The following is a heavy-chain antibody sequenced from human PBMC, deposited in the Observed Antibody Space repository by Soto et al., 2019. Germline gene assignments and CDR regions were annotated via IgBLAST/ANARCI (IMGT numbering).Heavy chain of an antibody. CDR2: IFSNDEK. D-gene: IGHD1-7*01. Sequence: SGPTLVNPTETLTLTCTVSGFSLSNARMGVSWIRQPPGKALEWLAHIFSNDEKSYSTSLKSRLTISKDTSKSQVVLTMTNMDPVDTATYYCARIPRYNWTYGFSNWFDPWGQGTLVTVSS. V-gene: IGHV2-26*01. J-gene: IGHJ5*02. CDR3: ARIPRYNWTYGFSNWFDP. CDR1: GFSLSNARMG.